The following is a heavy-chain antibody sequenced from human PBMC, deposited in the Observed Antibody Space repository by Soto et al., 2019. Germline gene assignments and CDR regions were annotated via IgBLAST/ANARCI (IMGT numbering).Heavy chain of an antibody. CDR2: ISYDGSNK. J-gene: IGHJ6*02. CDR3: ARPNSKDYGDYYYGMDV. D-gene: IGHD4-17*01. Sequence: QVQLVESGGGVVQPGRSLRLSCAASGFPFSSYAMHWVRQAPGKGLEWVAVISYDGSNKYYADSVKGRFTISRDNSKNTLYLQMNSLRAEDTAVYYCARPNSKDYGDYYYGMDVWGQGTTVTVSS. CDR1: GFPFSSYA. V-gene: IGHV3-30-3*01.